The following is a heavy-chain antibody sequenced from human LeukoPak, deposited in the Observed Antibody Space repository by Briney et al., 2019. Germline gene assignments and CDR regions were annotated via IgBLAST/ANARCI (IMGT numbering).Heavy chain of an antibody. CDR2: ISSYNGNT. V-gene: IGHV1-18*04. D-gene: IGHD6-19*01. CDR3: ARGMSSGPYDAFDI. CDR1: GYTFTSYG. J-gene: IGHJ3*02. Sequence: SVKVSFKASGYTFTSYGISWVRPAPGQGREWMGWISSYNGNTNYAQKLQGRVTMTTDTSTSTAYMELRSLRSDDTAVYYCARGMSSGPYDAFDIWGQGTMVTVSS.